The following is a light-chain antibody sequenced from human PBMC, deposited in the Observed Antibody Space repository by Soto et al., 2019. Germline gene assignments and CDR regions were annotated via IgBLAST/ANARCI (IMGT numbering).Light chain of an antibody. CDR2: DVS. Sequence: QSVLTQPASVSGSPGQSITISCTGTSSDVGGYNYVSWYQHHPGKATKLMIFDVSDRPSGVSNRFSGSKSGNTVSLSISGLQAEDEADYYCASYTSSSTDVFGTGTKVTVL. J-gene: IGLJ1*01. CDR1: SSDVGGYNY. CDR3: ASYTSSSTDV. V-gene: IGLV2-14*03.